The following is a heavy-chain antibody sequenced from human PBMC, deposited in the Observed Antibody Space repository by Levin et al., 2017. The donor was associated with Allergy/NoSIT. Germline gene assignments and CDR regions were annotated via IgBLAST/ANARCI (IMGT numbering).Heavy chain of an antibody. CDR1: GGSISSSSYY. CDR3: ARGGYYDSGSYYSFDY. D-gene: IGHD3-10*01. Sequence: SETLSLTCTVSGGSISSSSYYWGWIRQPPGKGLEWIGNIYYSGSTYYNPSLESRVTISVDTSKNQFSLKLSSVTAADTAVYYCARGGYYDSGSYYSFDYWGQGTLVTVSS. J-gene: IGHJ4*02. CDR2: IYYSGST. V-gene: IGHV4-39*07.